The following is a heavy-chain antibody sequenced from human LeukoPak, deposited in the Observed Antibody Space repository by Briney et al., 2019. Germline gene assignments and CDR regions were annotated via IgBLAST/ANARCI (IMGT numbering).Heavy chain of an antibody. Sequence: PGGSLRLSCAASGFTFSSYSMNWVRQAPGKGLEWVASIRQNGVEKHHADSVKGRFIISRDNAENSVSLQMNSLRDEDTAMYYCARLLGESTIYDLWGQGTLVTVSS. CDR1: GFTFSSYS. CDR2: IRQNGVEK. V-gene: IGHV3-7*01. CDR3: ARLLGESTIYDL. J-gene: IGHJ5*02. D-gene: IGHD3-16*01.